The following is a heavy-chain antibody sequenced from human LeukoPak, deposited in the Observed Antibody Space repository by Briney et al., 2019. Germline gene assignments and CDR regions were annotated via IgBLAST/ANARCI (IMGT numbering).Heavy chain of an antibody. Sequence: GGSLRLSCAASGFTFSSYGMHWVRQAPGKGLEWVAVISYDGSNKYYANSVKGRFTISRDNSKNTLYLQMNSLRAEDTAVYYCAREPSLGGYCSGGSCYSAEGHFDYWGQGTLVTVSS. CDR3: AREPSLGGYCSGGSCYSAEGHFDY. CDR1: GFTFSSYG. V-gene: IGHV3-30*03. D-gene: IGHD2-15*01. CDR2: ISYDGSNK. J-gene: IGHJ4*02.